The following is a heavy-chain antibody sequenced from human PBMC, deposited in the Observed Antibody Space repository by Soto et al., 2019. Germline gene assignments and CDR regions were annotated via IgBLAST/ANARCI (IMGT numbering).Heavy chain of an antibody. CDR1: GVSISSYY. J-gene: IGHJ4*02. CDR3: ARGGGKYCGGDCYSDY. D-gene: IGHD2-21*02. CDR2: IYYSGST. Sequence: SETLSLTCTVSGVSISSYYWSWIRQPPGKGLEWIGYIYYSGSTNYNPSLKSRVTISVDTSKNQFSLKLSSVTAADTAVYYCARGGGKYCGGDCYSDYWGQGTLVTVSS. V-gene: IGHV4-59*01.